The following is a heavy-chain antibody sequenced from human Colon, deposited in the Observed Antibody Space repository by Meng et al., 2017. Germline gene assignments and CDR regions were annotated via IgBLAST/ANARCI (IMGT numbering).Heavy chain of an antibody. Sequence: EVQLVESGGGLVKPGGSLRRSCAASGFTFNRYSMSWVRQAPGKGLEWVSSISGSSNFIYYADSVKGRFTTSRDTAENSLFLQMDSLRAEDTAVYYCARPSRRDGYNAIDYWGQGTLVTVSS. D-gene: IGHD5-24*01. CDR2: ISGSSNFI. J-gene: IGHJ4*02. V-gene: IGHV3-21*01. CDR1: GFTFNRYS. CDR3: ARPSRRDGYNAIDY.